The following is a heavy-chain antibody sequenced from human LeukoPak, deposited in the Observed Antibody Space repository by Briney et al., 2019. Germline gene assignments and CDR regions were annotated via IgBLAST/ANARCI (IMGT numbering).Heavy chain of an antibody. J-gene: IGHJ4*02. V-gene: IGHV3-23*01. D-gene: IGHD3-10*01. CDR2: INTSGATT. Sequence: GGSLRLSCAASGFTFTSYGMSWVRQAPGKGLEWVSTINTSGATTHYADSVKGRFTISRDNSKNTLYLQMNSLRAEDTAVYYCAKDPSYYGSTSNNDYWGQGTLVTVSS. CDR1: GFTFTSYG. CDR3: AKDPSYYGSTSNNDY.